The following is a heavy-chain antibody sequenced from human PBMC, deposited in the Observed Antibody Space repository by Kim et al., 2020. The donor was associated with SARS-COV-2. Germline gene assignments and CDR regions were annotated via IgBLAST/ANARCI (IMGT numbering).Heavy chain of an antibody. CDR2: INHSGST. J-gene: IGHJ6*02. D-gene: IGHD3-3*01. V-gene: IGHV4-34*01. CDR1: GGSFSGYY. CDR3: ARGPKIYYDFHGSHTNRRYYYYGMDV. Sequence: SETLSLTCAVYGGSFSGYYWSWIRQPPGKGLEWIGEINHSGSTNYNPSLKSRVTISVDTSKNQFSLKLSSVTAADTAVYYCARGPKIYYDFHGSHTNRRYYYYGMDVWGQGTTVTVSS.